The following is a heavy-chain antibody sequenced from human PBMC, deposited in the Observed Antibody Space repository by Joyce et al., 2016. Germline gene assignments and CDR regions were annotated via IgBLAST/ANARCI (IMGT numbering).Heavy chain of an antibody. CDR3: ATDRSPDISWYRGGNRLDP. Sequence: QVQLQESGPGLVKPSETLSLTCSISGASIKSYYWTWIRQPPGKGLEWIAYIHYPGRTNYNPSLKSRITMSIDTSKNQFSLQLTSVTAADTAVYFCATDRSPDISWYRGGNRLDPWGQGTLVTVTS. J-gene: IGHJ5*02. CDR1: GASIKSYY. V-gene: IGHV4-59*13. CDR2: IHYPGRT. D-gene: IGHD6-13*01.